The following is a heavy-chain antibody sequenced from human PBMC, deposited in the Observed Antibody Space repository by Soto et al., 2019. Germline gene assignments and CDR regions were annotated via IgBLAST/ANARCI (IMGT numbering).Heavy chain of an antibody. CDR3: TTDGALRVDY. CDR2: IKSKTDGGTT. CDR1: GFTFSNAW. Sequence: EVQLVESGGGVVKPGGSLILSCAASGFTFSNAWMSWVRQAPGKGLEWVGRIKSKTDGGTTDYAAPVKGRFTHSRDDPKNTMYLQMNSLKTEDTAVYYCTTDGALRVDYWGQATLVTVSS. J-gene: IGHJ4*02. V-gene: IGHV3-15*01.